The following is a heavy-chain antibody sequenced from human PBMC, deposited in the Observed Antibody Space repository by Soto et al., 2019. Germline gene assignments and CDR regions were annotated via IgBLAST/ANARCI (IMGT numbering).Heavy chain of an antibody. D-gene: IGHD2-15*01. CDR1: GFTFSSYA. CDR2: ISYDGSNK. CDR3: ARAVVTPSDWYFDL. V-gene: IGHV3-30-3*01. J-gene: IGHJ2*01. Sequence: QVQLVESGGGVVQPGRSLRLSCAASGFTFSSYAMHWVRQASGKGLEWVAVISYDGSNKYYADSVKGRFTISRDNSKNTLYLQMNSLRAEDTAVYYCARAVVTPSDWYFDLWGRGTLVTVSS.